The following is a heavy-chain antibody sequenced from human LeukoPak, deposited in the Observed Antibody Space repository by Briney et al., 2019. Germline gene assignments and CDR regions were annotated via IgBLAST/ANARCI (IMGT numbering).Heavy chain of an antibody. CDR3: ARLRGYYFDY. CDR1: GGSSSSSSYY. V-gene: IGHV4-39*01. Sequence: SETLSLTCTVSGGSSSSSSYYWGWIRQPLGEGLEWIGNVYYSGSTYYNPSLKSRVTISVDTSKNQFSLKLSSVTAADTALYYCARLRGYYFDYWGRGILVTVSS. CDR2: VYYSGST. J-gene: IGHJ4*02.